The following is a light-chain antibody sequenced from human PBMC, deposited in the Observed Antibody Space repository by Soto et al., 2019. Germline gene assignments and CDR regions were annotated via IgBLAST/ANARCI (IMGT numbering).Light chain of an antibody. CDR3: QQYGTSSRT. Sequence: EILLTQSPHTLSLSPGEGATLSCRASESVSANSVAWYQQRPGQAPSLLIYGASNRAAGISERFSGSGSGADFTLTISRLEPEDFAVYYCQQYGTSSRTFGQWTKLDMK. J-gene: IGKJ2*01. CDR1: ESVSANS. CDR2: GAS. V-gene: IGKV3-20*01.